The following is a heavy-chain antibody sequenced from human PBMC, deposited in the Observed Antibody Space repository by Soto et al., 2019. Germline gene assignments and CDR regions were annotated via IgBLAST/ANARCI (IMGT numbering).Heavy chain of an antibody. V-gene: IGHV3-30*18. CDR3: AKDSSSSMYYCDY. D-gene: IGHD6-6*01. CDR2: ISYDGSNK. J-gene: IGHJ4*02. CDR1: GFTFSSYG. Sequence: QVQLVESGGGVVQPGRSLRLSCAASGFTFSSYGIHWVRQAPGKGLEWVAVISYDGSNKYYADSVKGRFTISRDNSKNTRNLKMHSRSAEDTAVYYCAKDSSSSMYYCDYWGQGTMVSVSS.